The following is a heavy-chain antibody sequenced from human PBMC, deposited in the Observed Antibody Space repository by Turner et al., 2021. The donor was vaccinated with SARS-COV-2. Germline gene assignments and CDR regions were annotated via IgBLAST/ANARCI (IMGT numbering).Heavy chain of an antibody. CDR2: ISYDGINK. Sequence: QVQLVESGGGVVQPGRSLRLSCAASGFTFSSYAMHWVRQAPGKGLEWVAVISYDGINKYYADSVKGRFTISRDNSKNTLYLQMNSLRAEDTAVYYCARPYSGNYWGYFDYWGQGTLVTFSS. D-gene: IGHD1-26*01. J-gene: IGHJ4*02. V-gene: IGHV3-30*04. CDR3: ARPYSGNYWGYFDY. CDR1: GFTFSSYA.